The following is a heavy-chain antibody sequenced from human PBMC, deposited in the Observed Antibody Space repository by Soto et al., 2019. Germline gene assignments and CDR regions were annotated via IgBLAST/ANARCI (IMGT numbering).Heavy chain of an antibody. Sequence: SETLSLTCTVSGGSISSGGFYWNWIRQHPGKGLEWIGYIYDSGTTYYNPSLKSRVAISVDTSKNQFSLKLRSVTAADTAVYFCARALHPHISMVRAVTTFDSWGQGTLVTVSS. V-gene: IGHV4-31*03. CDR3: ARALHPHISMVRAVTTFDS. D-gene: IGHD3-10*01. CDR1: GGSISSGGFY. CDR2: IYDSGTT. J-gene: IGHJ4*02.